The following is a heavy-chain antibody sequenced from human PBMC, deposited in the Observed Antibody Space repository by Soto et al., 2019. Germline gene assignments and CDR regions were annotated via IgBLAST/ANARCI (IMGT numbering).Heavy chain of an antibody. Sequence: QVRLEESGPGLVKPSETLSLICSVSGGSVNNANYFWNWIRHHPENGLEWIGYIYYSGSTRYNPSFKSRVTLSIDRSKNQFSLSLNSVTVADTAVYFCARDADYGGSRGGMDVWGRGTTVTVSS. D-gene: IGHD4-17*01. CDR2: IYYSGST. CDR3: ARDADYGGSRGGMDV. V-gene: IGHV4-31*03. CDR1: GGSVNNANYF. J-gene: IGHJ6*02.